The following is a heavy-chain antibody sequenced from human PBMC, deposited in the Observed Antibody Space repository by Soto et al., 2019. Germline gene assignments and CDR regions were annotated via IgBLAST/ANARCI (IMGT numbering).Heavy chain of an antibody. Sequence: SETLSLTCTVSGGSINNGGYYWSWIRQHPGKGLEWIGYIFYSGSTYYNPSLKSRVTISVDTSKNQFSLKLSSVTAADTAVYYCARAPCSGGSCYYYLFDYWGQGTLVTVS. CDR3: ARAPCSGGSCYYYLFDY. D-gene: IGHD2-15*01. V-gene: IGHV4-31*02. J-gene: IGHJ4*02. CDR2: IFYSGST. CDR1: GGSINNGGYY.